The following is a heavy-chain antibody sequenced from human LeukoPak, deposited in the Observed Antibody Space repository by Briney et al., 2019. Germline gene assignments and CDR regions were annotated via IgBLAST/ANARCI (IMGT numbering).Heavy chain of an antibody. V-gene: IGHV3-9*01. CDR3: ARSDSSGYLVV. D-gene: IGHD3-22*01. J-gene: IGHJ4*02. CDR2: ISWNSGSI. Sequence: GGSLRLSCAASGFTFDDYAMHWVRQAPGKGLEWVSGISWNSGSIGYADSVKGRFTISRDNAKNSLYLQMNSLRAEDTAVYYCARSDSSGYLVVWGQGTLVTVSS. CDR1: GFTFDDYA.